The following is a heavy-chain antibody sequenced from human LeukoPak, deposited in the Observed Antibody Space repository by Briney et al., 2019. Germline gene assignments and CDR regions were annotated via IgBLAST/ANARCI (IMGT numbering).Heavy chain of an antibody. CDR2: INHRGST. CDR1: GGSFSGFY. Sequence: SETLSLTCAVYGGSFSGFYWSWIRQPPGKGLEWIGEINHRGSTNYNPSLKSRVTISVDTSKNQFSLKLSSVTAADTAVYYCARLPMIRGVTEYYFDYWGQGSLVTVSS. D-gene: IGHD3-10*01. J-gene: IGHJ4*02. CDR3: ARLPMIRGVTEYYFDY. V-gene: IGHV4-34*01.